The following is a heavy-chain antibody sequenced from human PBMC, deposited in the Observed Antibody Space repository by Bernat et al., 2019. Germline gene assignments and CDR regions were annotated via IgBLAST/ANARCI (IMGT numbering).Heavy chain of an antibody. J-gene: IGHJ4*02. CDR1: GFTFSSYW. CDR3: AKDGREMATIFFFDY. CDR2: ISYDGSNK. V-gene: IGHV3-30*18. Sequence: VQLVESGGGLVQPGGSLRLSCVASGFTFSSYWMHWVRQAPGKGLEWVAVISYDGSNKYYADSVKGRFTISRDNSKNTLYLQMNSLRAEDTAVYYCAKDGREMATIFFFDYWGQGTLVTVSS. D-gene: IGHD5-24*01.